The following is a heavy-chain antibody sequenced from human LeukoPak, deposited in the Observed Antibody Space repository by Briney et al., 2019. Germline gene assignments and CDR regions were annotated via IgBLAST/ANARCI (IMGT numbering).Heavy chain of an antibody. J-gene: IGHJ4*02. V-gene: IGHV3-43D*03. CDR3: AKDMAAYYYSSGNIDY. Sequence: GGPLRLSCAASGFTFDDYAMHWVRQAPGRVWSGSLFTISRDNSKNSLYLQMNSLRAEDTALYYCAKDMAAYYYSSGNIDYWGQGTLVTVSS. CDR1: GFTFDDYA. D-gene: IGHD3-10*01.